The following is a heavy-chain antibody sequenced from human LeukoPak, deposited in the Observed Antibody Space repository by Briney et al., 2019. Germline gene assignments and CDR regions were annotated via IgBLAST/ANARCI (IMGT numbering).Heavy chain of an antibody. D-gene: IGHD3-10*01. J-gene: IGHJ3*02. CDR3: ARDFRGLWFGELSYAFEI. Sequence: GGSLRLSCAASGFTFSTYWMSWVRPAPGKGLEWVAVISYDGSNKYYADSVKGRFTISRDNSKNTLYLQMNSLRAEDTAVYYCARDFRGLWFGELSYAFEIWGQGTMVTVSS. V-gene: IGHV3-30-3*01. CDR1: GFTFSTYW. CDR2: ISYDGSNK.